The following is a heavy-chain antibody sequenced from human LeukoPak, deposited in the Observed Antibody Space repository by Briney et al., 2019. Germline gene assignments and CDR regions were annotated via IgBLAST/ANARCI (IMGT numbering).Heavy chain of an antibody. CDR3: ARDRDYTGSGSPDS. V-gene: IGHV3-66*01. J-gene: IGHJ4*02. Sequence: GGSLRLSCAASGFTMSNNYMSWVRQTPGKGPEWVSVIYDGGITYYTDSVKGRFTISRDDSKNTLHLQMNSLRVDDTAVYYCARDRDYTGSGSPDSWGQGTLVTVSS. CDR2: IYDGGIT. D-gene: IGHD3-10*01. CDR1: GFTMSNNY.